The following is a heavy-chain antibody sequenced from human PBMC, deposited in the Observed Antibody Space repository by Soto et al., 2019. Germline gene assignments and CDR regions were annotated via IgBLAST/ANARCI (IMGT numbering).Heavy chain of an antibody. CDR2: ISGSDGRT. J-gene: IGHJ4*02. CDR3: AKGVSQYTPLALFDY. V-gene: IGHV3-23*01. CDR1: GFTFSSYA. Sequence: GGSLRLSCAASGFTFSSYAMGWVRQAPGKGLEWVSTISGSDGRTYSTDSVKGRFTISRDNSRNTAYLQMNSLRVEDTAVYYCAKGVSQYTPLALFDYWVRGTLVTVS. D-gene: IGHD5-18*01.